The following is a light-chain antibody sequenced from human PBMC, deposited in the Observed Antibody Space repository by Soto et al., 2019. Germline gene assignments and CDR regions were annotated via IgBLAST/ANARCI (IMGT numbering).Light chain of an antibody. CDR3: QQLNSYPPT. V-gene: IGKV1-9*01. CDR2: GAS. J-gene: IGKJ3*01. CDR1: QAISSH. Sequence: DIQLTQSPSFLSASVGGRVTITCRASQAISSHLAWYQQKPGKAPNLLIYGASTLQSGVPSRFSGSGSGTQFTLTISSLQPEDFATYYCQQLNSYPPTFGPGTKVDIK.